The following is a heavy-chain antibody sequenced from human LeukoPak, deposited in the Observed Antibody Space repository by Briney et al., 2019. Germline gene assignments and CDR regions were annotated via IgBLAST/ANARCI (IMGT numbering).Heavy chain of an antibody. J-gene: IGHJ4*02. D-gene: IGHD2-8*01. CDR1: EFIFSSCA. CDR2: IRGTGGNT. Sequence: GGSLRLSCAASEFIFSSCAMTWVRQAPGKGLEWVSLIRGTGGNTYYADSVKGRFTMSRDNSKNTLYLQMNSLRAEDTAVYYCALLMMYAIDFDSWGQGTLVTVSS. CDR3: ALLMMYAIDFDS. V-gene: IGHV3-23*01.